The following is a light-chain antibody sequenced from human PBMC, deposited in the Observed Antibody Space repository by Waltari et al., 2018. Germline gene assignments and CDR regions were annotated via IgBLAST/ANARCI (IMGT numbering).Light chain of an antibody. CDR3: PERSNWVFT. J-gene: IGKJ3*01. Sequence: SCRARQSVTNYLAWYQQKPGQAPRLRIYDAASRATAIPARFSGSGSGTDFTLTISSLEPEDFAVYYCPERSNWVFTFGPGTKVDI. CDR2: DAA. CDR1: QSVTNY. V-gene: IGKV3-11*01.